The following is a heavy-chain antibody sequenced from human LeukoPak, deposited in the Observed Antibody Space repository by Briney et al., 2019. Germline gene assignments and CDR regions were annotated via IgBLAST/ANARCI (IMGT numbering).Heavy chain of an antibody. CDR2: IKQDGSEK. Sequence: GGSLRLSCAASGFTFSNYWMSWVRQAPWKGLEWVANIKQDGSEKYYVDSVKGRFTISRDNAKNSLYLQMNSLRAEDTAVYYCARALDSSSSRYQAFEYWGQGTLVTVSS. D-gene: IGHD2-2*01. V-gene: IGHV3-7*01. J-gene: IGHJ4*02. CDR1: GFTFSNYW. CDR3: ARALDSSSSRYQAFEY.